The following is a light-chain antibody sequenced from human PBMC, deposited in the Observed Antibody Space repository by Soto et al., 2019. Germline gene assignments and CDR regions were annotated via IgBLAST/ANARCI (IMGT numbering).Light chain of an antibody. J-gene: IGLJ3*02. Sequence: QSALTQPPSASGSPGQSVTISCTGTNSDVGGYDYVSWYQQHPGKAPKLMIYEVAKRPSGVPDRFSGSKSGNTASLTVSGLQAEDEADYYCSSHADSYKWVFCGGTKLTVL. V-gene: IGLV2-8*01. CDR3: SSHADSYKWV. CDR2: EVA. CDR1: NSDVGGYDY.